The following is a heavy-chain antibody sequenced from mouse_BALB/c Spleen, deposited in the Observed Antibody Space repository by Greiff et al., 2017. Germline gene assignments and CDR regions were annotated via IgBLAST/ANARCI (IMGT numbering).Heavy chain of an antibody. CDR2: ISSGSSTI. CDR1: GFTFSSFG. J-gene: IGHJ2*01. D-gene: IGHD1-2*01. CDR3: ARKTTAFDY. Sequence: DVKLVESGGGLVQPGGSRKLSCAASGFTFSSFGMHWVRQAPEKGLEWVAYISSGSSTIYYADTVKGRFTISRDNPKNTLFLQMTSLRSEDTAMYYCARKTTAFDYWGQGTTLTVSS. V-gene: IGHV5-17*02.